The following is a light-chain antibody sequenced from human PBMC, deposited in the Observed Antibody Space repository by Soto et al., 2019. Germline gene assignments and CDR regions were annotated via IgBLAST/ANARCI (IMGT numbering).Light chain of an antibody. J-gene: IGLJ1*01. CDR2: DVS. CDR3: SSYAGSSTLYV. CDR1: SSDVGGYKY. Sequence: SALTHPASVSGSPGQSITISCTGTSSDVGGYKYVSWYQQHPGKAPKLMIYDVSNRPSGVSNRFSGSKSGNTASLTISGLQAEDEADYYCSSYAGSSTLYVFGAGTKVTVL. V-gene: IGLV2-14*01.